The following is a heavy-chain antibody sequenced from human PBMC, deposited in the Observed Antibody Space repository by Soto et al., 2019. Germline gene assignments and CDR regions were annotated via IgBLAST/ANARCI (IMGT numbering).Heavy chain of an antibody. CDR3: ARRTSYYDFWSGRNWFDP. CDR1: GYSFTSYW. D-gene: IGHD3-3*01. CDR2: IYPGDSDT. J-gene: IGHJ5*02. V-gene: IGHV5-51*01. Sequence: PGESLKISCKGSGYSFTSYWIGWVRQMPGKGLEWMGIIYPGDSDTRYSPSFQGQVTISADKSISTAYLQWSSMKASDTAVYYCARRTSYYDFWSGRNWFDPWGQGTLVTVSS.